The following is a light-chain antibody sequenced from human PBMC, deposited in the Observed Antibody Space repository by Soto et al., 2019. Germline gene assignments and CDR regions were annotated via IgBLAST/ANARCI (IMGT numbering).Light chain of an antibody. J-gene: IGLJ3*02. CDR1: SSDVGGYNY. CDR2: EVS. Sequence: QSALTQPASVSGSPGQSITISCTGTSSDVGGYNYVSWYQQHPGKAPKLMIYEVSNRPPGVSNRFSGSKSGNTASLTISGRHAEEEADYYCSSYTSSSTRVFGGGTKVTVL. CDR3: SSYTSSSTRV. V-gene: IGLV2-14*01.